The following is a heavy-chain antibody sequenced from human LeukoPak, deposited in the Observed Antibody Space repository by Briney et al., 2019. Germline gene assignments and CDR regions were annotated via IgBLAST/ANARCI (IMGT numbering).Heavy chain of an antibody. Sequence: PSQTLSLTCAVSGGSISSGGYYWSWIRQRPGKGLEWIGYIYYSGSTYYNPSLKSRVTISVDTSKNQFSLKLSSVTAADTAVYYCARGDPLPPTEYYYDSSGPFDYWGQGTLVTVSS. J-gene: IGHJ4*02. CDR3: ARGDPLPPTEYYYDSSGPFDY. CDR1: GGSISSGGYY. D-gene: IGHD3-22*01. V-gene: IGHV4-31*11. CDR2: IYYSGST.